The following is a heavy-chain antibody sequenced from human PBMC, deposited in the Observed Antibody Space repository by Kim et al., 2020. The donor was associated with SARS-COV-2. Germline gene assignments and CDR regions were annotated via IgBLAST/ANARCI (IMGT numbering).Heavy chain of an antibody. CDR1: GFTFSNAW. D-gene: IGHD3-10*01. V-gene: IGHV3-15*01. CDR2: IKSKTDGGTT. J-gene: IGHJ4*02. CDR3: TTEQYYGSGSYDY. Sequence: GGSLRLSCAASGFTFSNAWMSWVRQAPGKGLEWVGRIKSKTDGGTTDYAAPVKGRFTISRDDSKNTLYLQMNSLKTEDTAVYYCTTEQYYGSGSYDYWGQGTLVTVSS.